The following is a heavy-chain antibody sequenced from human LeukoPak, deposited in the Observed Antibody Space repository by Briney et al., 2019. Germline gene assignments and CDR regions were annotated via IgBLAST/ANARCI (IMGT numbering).Heavy chain of an antibody. Sequence: PGGSLRLSCVASGFAFETYTMNWVRQAPGMGLEWVSFISSTSSDINYADSVRDRFTISRDNAKNSLFLQMDSLRVEDTAVYYCAKGLFSGYDKYLDSWGQGTLVTVSS. CDR2: ISSTSSDI. CDR3: AKGLFSGYDKYLDS. CDR1: GFAFETYT. D-gene: IGHD5-12*01. V-gene: IGHV3-21*04. J-gene: IGHJ4*02.